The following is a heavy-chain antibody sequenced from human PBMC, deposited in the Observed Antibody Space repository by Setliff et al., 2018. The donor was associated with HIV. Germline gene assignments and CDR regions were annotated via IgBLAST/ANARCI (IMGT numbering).Heavy chain of an antibody. V-gene: IGHV3-7*01. Sequence: GGSLRLSCAASGFIFSSYWMSWVRQAPGKGLEWVANIKEDGSEEYYVDSVKGRFTISRDNAKNSLFLQMNSLRAEDTAVYYCARAYGGYVPKAWYFDLWGRGTLVTVSS. CDR2: IKEDGSEE. J-gene: IGHJ2*01. D-gene: IGHD5-12*01. CDR1: GFIFSSYW. CDR3: ARAYGGYVPKAWYFDL.